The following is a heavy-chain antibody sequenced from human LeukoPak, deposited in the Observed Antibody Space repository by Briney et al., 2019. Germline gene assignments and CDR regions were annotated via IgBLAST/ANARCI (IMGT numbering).Heavy chain of an antibody. CDR1: GGSINSYY. D-gene: IGHD3-22*01. CDR3: ARETSSGSGYYFDY. Sequence: SDTLSLTCTVSGGSINSYYWGWIRQPPEKGLEWIGYIYYSGSTTYNPSLKSRVTISVDTSKNQFSLKLSSVTAADTAVYYCARETSSGSGYYFDYWGQGTLVTVSS. V-gene: IGHV4-59*01. CDR2: IYYSGST. J-gene: IGHJ4*02.